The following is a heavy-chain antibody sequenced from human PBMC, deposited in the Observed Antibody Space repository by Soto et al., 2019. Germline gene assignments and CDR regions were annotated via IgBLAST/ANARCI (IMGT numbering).Heavy chain of an antibody. CDR1: GYTFTSYD. CDR2: MNPNSGNT. Sequence: QVQLVQSGAEVKKPGASVKVSCKASGYTFTSYDINWVRQATGQGLEWTGWMNPNSGNTGYAQKFQGRVTMTRNTSISTAYMELSSLRSEDTAVYYCARDTWSGYYIGHYYFDYWGQGTLVTVSS. D-gene: IGHD3-3*01. CDR3: ARDTWSGYYIGHYYFDY. V-gene: IGHV1-8*01. J-gene: IGHJ4*02.